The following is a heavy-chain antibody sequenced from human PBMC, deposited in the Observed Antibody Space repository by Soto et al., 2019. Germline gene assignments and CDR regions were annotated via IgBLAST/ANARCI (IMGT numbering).Heavy chain of an antibody. V-gene: IGHV3-33*01. Sequence: PGGSLRLSCVASGFNFGNFGMHWVRQAPGKGLEWLTVISNDENIKQDSVRGRFAIARDNSKNTLYLHLTSLRAEDTAIYYGARGLRGVLDYWGQGTLVTVSS. D-gene: IGHD5-12*01. CDR3: ARGLRGVLDY. CDR1: GFNFGNFG. CDR2: ISNDENIK. J-gene: IGHJ4*02.